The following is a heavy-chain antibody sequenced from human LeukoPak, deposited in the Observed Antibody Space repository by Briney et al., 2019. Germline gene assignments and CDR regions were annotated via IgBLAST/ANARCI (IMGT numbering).Heavy chain of an antibody. V-gene: IGHV1-8*03. J-gene: IGHJ4*02. Sequence: GASLRVSCTASGYTFTSYDINWVRQAPGEGLEWMAWINTNSGNTNYAQTFQGRVTITRNTSINTAYMELSSVRSEDTAVYYCARGKGGYDPSDYWGEGTLVTVSS. D-gene: IGHD5-12*01. CDR1: GYTFTSYD. CDR3: ARGKGGYDPSDY. CDR2: INTNSGNT.